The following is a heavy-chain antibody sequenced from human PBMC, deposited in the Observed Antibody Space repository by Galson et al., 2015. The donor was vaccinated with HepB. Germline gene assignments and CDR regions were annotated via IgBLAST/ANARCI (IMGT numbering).Heavy chain of an antibody. CDR3: ARHLLASVQSGYYFEDAFDI. J-gene: IGHJ3*02. D-gene: IGHD3-22*01. CDR1: GYSFTSYW. CDR2: IYPGDSDT. Sequence: QSGAEVKKPGESLKISCKGSGYSFTSYWIGWVRQMPGKGLEWMGIIYPGDSDTRYSPSFQGQVTISADKSISTAYLQWSSQKASDTAMYYCARHLLASVQSGYYFEDAFDIWGQGTMVTVSS. V-gene: IGHV5-51*01.